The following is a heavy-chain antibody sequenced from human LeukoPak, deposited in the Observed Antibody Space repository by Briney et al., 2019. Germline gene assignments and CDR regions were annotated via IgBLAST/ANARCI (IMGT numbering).Heavy chain of an antibody. Sequence: RGSLRLSCAVSGFTFSNYGMNWVRQAPGKGLEWVSYISSSGSTIYYADSVKGRFTISRDNAKNSLYLQMNSLRAEDTAVYYCAPPGGIAVAEGHYWGQGTLVTVSS. CDR1: GFTFSNYG. CDR3: APPGGIAVAEGHY. D-gene: IGHD6-19*01. CDR2: ISSSGSTI. V-gene: IGHV3-48*04. J-gene: IGHJ4*02.